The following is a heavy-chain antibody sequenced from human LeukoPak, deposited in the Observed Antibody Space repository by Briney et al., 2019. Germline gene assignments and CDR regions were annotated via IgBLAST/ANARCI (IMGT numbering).Heavy chain of an antibody. D-gene: IGHD6-6*01. CDR2: VYTSGST. V-gene: IGHV4-61*02. J-gene: IGHJ5*02. Sequence: SETLSLTCTVSGGSISSDNYSWSWIRQPAGKGLEWIGRVYTSGSTNYNPSLKSRVTISVDTSKKQFSLKLSSVTAADTAVYYCARDGSSSGWFDPWGQGTLVTVSS. CDR3: ARDGSSSGWFDP. CDR1: GGSISSDNYS.